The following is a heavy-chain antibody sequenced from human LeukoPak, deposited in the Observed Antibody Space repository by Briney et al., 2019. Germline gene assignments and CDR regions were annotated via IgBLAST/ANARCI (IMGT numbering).Heavy chain of an antibody. Sequence: PGGSLRLSCAGSGFTFSNYAMSWVRQVPGKGLEWVSAIGRGDGGTYYADSVKGRFTISRDNSKNTLYLQMNSLRAEDTAVYYCAKDFHGSGSYYEGPFQHWGQGTLVTVSS. CDR1: GFTFSNYA. CDR2: IGRGDGGT. D-gene: IGHD3-10*01. V-gene: IGHV3-23*01. CDR3: AKDFHGSGSYYEGPFQH. J-gene: IGHJ1*01.